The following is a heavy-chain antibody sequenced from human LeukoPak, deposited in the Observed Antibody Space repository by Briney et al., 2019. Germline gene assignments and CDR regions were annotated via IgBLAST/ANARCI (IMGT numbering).Heavy chain of an antibody. V-gene: IGHV1-69*13. CDR1: GGTFSNYA. CDR2: ILPIFDTG. CDR3: ARDTYRFYY. D-gene: IGHD1-14*01. Sequence: SVKVSCKASGGTFSNYAISWVRQAPGQGLEWMGGILPIFDTGNYAQKFQGRVTVTADASTSTAYMELSSLRSEDTAVYYCARDTYRFYYWGQGTLVTVSS. J-gene: IGHJ4*02.